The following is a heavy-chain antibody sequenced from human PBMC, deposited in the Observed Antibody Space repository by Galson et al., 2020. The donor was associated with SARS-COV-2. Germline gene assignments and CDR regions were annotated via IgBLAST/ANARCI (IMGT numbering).Heavy chain of an antibody. Sequence: SQTLSLTCAISGDSVSSNSAAWNWIRQSPSRGLEWLGRTYYRSQWSTDYAVSVKSRITINPDTSKNQFPLQLNSVTPEDTAIYYCAGRVAGAGSLLIWGQGTMAIVSS. CDR1: GDSVSSNSAA. CDR2: TYYRSQWST. D-gene: IGHD6-13*01. CDR3: AGRVAGAGSLLI. J-gene: IGHJ3*02. V-gene: IGHV6-1*01.